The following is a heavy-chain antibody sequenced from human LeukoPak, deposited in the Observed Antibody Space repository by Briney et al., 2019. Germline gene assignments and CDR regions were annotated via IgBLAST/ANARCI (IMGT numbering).Heavy chain of an antibody. CDR2: ISWNSGSI. V-gene: IGHV3-9*01. D-gene: IGHD3-10*01. Sequence: GGSLRLSCAASGFTFDDYAMHWVRQAPGKGLEWVSGISWNSGSIGYADSVKGRFTISRDNSKNTLYLQMNSLRPEDTAVYYCARDTFGSIDYWGQGILVTVSS. CDR3: ARDTFGSIDY. J-gene: IGHJ4*02. CDR1: GFTFDDYA.